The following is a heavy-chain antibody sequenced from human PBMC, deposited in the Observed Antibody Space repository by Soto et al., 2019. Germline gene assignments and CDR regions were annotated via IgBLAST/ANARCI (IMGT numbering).Heavy chain of an antibody. CDR1: GGSISSISYS. CDR3: AREGRISGCTLYFYYYGMDV. V-gene: IGHV4-39*02. CDR2: IYYSGST. J-gene: IGHJ6*02. Sequence: ETLSLTCTVSGGSISSISYSWGWIRPPPGKGPERIGSIYYSGSTYYNPSLKSPDTISVDTSKNQFSLKLSSVTAADTAVYNCAREGRISGCTLYFYYYGMDVWGQGTTVTVSS. D-gene: IGHD5-12*01.